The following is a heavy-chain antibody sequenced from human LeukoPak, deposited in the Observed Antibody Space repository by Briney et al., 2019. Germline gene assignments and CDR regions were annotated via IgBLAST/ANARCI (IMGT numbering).Heavy chain of an antibody. D-gene: IGHD2-15*01. Sequence: SETLSLTCIVSGGSISSYYWSWIRQPPGKGLEWIGYLYYSGSTSYNPSLKSRVTISLDTSKNQVSLKLSSVTAADTAVYYCARRYCSGGSCFFDYWGQGTLDTVSS. CDR1: GGSISSYY. V-gene: IGHV4-59*08. CDR2: LYYSGST. J-gene: IGHJ4*02. CDR3: ARRYCSGGSCFFDY.